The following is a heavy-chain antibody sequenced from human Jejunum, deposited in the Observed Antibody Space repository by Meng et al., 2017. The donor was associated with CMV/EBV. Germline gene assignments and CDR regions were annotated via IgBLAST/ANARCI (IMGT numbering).Heavy chain of an antibody. D-gene: IGHD3-10*01. V-gene: IGHV4-30-4*08. CDR1: GDSISSGDYS. Sequence: VPLQGPGPSLVKPSPTLSLTCTVSGDSISSGDYSWNWIRQSPGKGLEWIGYIYYNGNAYYNPSLQSRVSISVDTSKNEFSLNLNSVTAADTALYFCARGGIFRGIDYWGQGTLVTVSS. CDR3: ARGGIFRGIDY. CDR2: IYYNGNA. J-gene: IGHJ4*02.